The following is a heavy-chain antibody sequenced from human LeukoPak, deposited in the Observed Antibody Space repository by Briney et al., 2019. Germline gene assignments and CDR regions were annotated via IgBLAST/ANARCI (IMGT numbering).Heavy chain of an antibody. D-gene: IGHD2-2*02. V-gene: IGHV1-2*02. CDR3: ARGDIVVLPAGIPHNWFDP. J-gene: IGHJ5*02. CDR1: GYSFTGYY. CDR2: INPNSGGT. Sequence: ASVKVPCKASGYSFTGYYIHWLRQAPGQGLEWMGWINPNSGGTNYAQKFQGRVTMTRDTSISTAYMELSRLRSDDTAVYYCARGDIVVLPAGIPHNWFDPWGQGTLVTVSS.